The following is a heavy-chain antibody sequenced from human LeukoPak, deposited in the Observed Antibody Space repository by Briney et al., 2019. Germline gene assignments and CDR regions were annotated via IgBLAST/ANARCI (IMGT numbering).Heavy chain of an antibody. CDR1: GYTFTGYY. V-gene: IGHV1-2*02. CDR3: ARTPGLSSYYFDY. Sequence: ASVKVSCKASGYTFTGYYLHWVRQAPGQGLEWLGWINPDSGGTHYAQKFQGRVTITADESTSTAYMELSSLRSEDTAVYYCARTPGLSSYYFDYWGQGTLVTVSS. J-gene: IGHJ4*02. D-gene: IGHD2-15*01. CDR2: INPDSGGT.